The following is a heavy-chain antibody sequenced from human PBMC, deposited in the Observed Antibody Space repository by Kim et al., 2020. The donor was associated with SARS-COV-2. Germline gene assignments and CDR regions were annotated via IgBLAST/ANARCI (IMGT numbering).Heavy chain of an antibody. J-gene: IGHJ2*01. CDR3: ARDVLRYFDWLPHWYFDL. Sequence: ASVKVSCKASGYTFTSYGISWVRQAPGQGLEWMGWISAYNGNTNYAQKLQGRVTMTTDTSTSTAYMELRSLRSDDTAVYYCARDVLRYFDWLPHWYFDLWGRGTLVTVSS. V-gene: IGHV1-18*01. CDR1: GYTFTSYG. CDR2: ISAYNGNT. D-gene: IGHD3-9*01.